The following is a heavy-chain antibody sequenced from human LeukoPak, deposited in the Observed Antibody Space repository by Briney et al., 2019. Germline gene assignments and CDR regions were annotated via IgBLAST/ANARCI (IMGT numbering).Heavy chain of an antibody. CDR2: INDDGSST. J-gene: IGHJ6*03. D-gene: IGHD3-10*01. CDR1: GFTFGSYW. V-gene: IGHV3-74*01. CDR3: ARVARGDYYYYYMDV. Sequence: PGGSLRLSCGASGFTFGSYWMHWVRQAPGKGLVWVSRINDDGSSTSYADSVQGRFTISRDNAKNTLYLQMNSLRAEDTALYYCARVARGDYYYYYMDVWGKGTTVTVSS.